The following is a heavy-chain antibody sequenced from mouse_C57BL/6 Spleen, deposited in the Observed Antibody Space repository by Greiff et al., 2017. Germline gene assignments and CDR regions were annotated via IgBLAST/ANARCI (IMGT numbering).Heavy chain of an antibody. CDR1: GFSFTSYG. D-gene: IGHD1-1*01. CDR2: IWSGGST. V-gene: IGHV2-2*01. J-gene: IGHJ4*01. Sequence: QVQLKQSGPGLVQPSQCLSITCTVSGFSFTSYGVHWVRQSPGKGLEWLGVIWSGGSTDYNAAFISRTSISMDNSKNPVFFKMNSLQTDDTAIYFCASDYGSSYDYAMDYWGQGTSVTVSS. CDR3: ASDYGSSYDYAMDY.